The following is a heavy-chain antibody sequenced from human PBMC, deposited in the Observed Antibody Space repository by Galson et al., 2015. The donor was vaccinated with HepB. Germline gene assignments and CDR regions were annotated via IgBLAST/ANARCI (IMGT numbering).Heavy chain of an antibody. D-gene: IGHD6-13*01. Sequence: SVKVSCKASGYTFTGYYMHWVRQAPGQGLEWMGWINPNSGGTNYAQKFQGRVTMTRDTSISTAYMELSRLRSDDTAVYCCARDSSSLRRVNWFDPWGQGTLVTVSS. CDR1: GYTFTGYY. V-gene: IGHV1-2*02. CDR3: ARDSSSLRRVNWFDP. CDR2: INPNSGGT. J-gene: IGHJ5*02.